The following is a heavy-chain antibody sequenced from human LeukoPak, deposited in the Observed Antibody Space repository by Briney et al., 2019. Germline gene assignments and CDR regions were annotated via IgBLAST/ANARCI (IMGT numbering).Heavy chain of an antibody. CDR2: IYYSGST. Sequence: SETLSLTCTVSDGSSSSGGYYWSWIRQHPGKGLEWIGYIYYSGSTYYNPSLKSRVTISVDTSKNQFSLKLSSVTAADTAVYYCARDSRWWFDPWGQGTLVTVSS. J-gene: IGHJ5*02. D-gene: IGHD2-15*01. CDR3: ARDSRWWFDP. V-gene: IGHV4-31*03. CDR1: DGSSSSGGYY.